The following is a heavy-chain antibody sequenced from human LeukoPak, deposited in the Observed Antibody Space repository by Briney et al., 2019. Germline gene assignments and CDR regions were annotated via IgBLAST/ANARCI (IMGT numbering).Heavy chain of an antibody. J-gene: IGHJ3*02. V-gene: IGHV1-69*05. Sequence: ASVKVSCKASGGTFSSYAISWVRQAPGQGLEWMGGIIPIFGTANYAQKFQGRVTITTDKSTSTAYMELSSLRSEDTAVYYCATHEPEDAFDIWGQGTMVTVSS. CDR1: GGTFSSYA. CDR3: ATHEPEDAFDI. CDR2: IIPIFGTA.